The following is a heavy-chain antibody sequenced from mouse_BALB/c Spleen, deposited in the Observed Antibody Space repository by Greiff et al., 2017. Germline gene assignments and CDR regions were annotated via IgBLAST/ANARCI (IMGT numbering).Heavy chain of an antibody. CDR2: ITSNGGST. J-gene: IGHJ3*01. D-gene: IGHD2-4*01. CDR1: GFTFSSYG. Sequence: EVKVVESGGGLVQPGGSLKLSCAASGFTFSSYGMSWVRQTPDTRLELVATITSNGGSTYYPDSVKGRFTISRDNAKNTLYLQLSSLKSEDTAMYYCARDYYEYAWFAYWGQGTLVTVSA. CDR3: ARDYYEYAWFAY. V-gene: IGHV5-6-3*01.